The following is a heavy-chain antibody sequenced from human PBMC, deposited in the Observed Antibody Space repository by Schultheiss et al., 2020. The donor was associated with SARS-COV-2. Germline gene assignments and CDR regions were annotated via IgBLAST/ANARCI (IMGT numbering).Heavy chain of an antibody. D-gene: IGHD3-10*01. J-gene: IGHJ5*02. CDR3: ARRDYSGSGSYYP. V-gene: IGHV4-61*01. Sequence: SETLSLTCTVSGGSVSSGSYYWSWIRQPPGKGLEWIGYIYYSGSTNYNPSLKSRVTISVDTSKNQFSLRLRSVTAADTAVYYCARRDYSGSGSYYPWGQGTLVTVSS. CDR1: GGSVSSGSYY. CDR2: IYYSGST.